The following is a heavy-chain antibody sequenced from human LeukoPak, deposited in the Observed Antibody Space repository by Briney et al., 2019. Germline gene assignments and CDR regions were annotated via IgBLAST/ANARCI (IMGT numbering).Heavy chain of an antibody. CDR3: ARRNYDYVWGPSNWFDP. Sequence: SETLSLTCTVSGGSISSYYWSWIRQPPGKGLEWIGYIYYSGSTSYNPSLKSRVTISVDTSKEQFSLKLSSVTAADTAFYYCARRNYDYVWGPSNWFDPWGQGTLVTVSS. CDR2: IYYSGST. V-gene: IGHV4-59*01. J-gene: IGHJ5*02. D-gene: IGHD3-16*01. CDR1: GGSISSYY.